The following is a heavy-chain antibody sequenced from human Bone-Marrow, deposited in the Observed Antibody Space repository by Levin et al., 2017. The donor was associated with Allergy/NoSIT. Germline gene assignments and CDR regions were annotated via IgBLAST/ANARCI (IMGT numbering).Heavy chain of an antibody. CDR1: GYTFTSYG. J-gene: IGHJ5*02. CDR3: ARDPTVTIVVVPAAKISGWFDP. CDR2: ISAYNGNT. V-gene: IGHV1-18*01. D-gene: IGHD2-2*01. Sequence: ASVKVSCKASGYTFTSYGISWVRQAPGQGLEWMGWISAYNGNTNYAQKLQGRVTMTTDTSTSTAYMELRSLRSDDTAVYYCARDPTVTIVVVPAAKISGWFDPWGQGTLVTVSS.